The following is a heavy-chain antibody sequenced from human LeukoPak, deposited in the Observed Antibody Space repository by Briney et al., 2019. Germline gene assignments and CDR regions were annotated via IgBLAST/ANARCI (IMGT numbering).Heavy chain of an antibody. Sequence: PGGSLRLSCAASGFTFSSYWMHWVRQVPGKGLVWVARINPGSSSITYADSVKGRITISRDNAKNTLYLQMNSLRAEDTAVYYCAKDLEGVVPAAGYDYWGQGTLVTVSS. V-gene: IGHV3-74*01. CDR2: INPGSSSI. CDR1: GFTFSSYW. J-gene: IGHJ4*02. D-gene: IGHD2-2*01. CDR3: AKDLEGVVPAAGYDY.